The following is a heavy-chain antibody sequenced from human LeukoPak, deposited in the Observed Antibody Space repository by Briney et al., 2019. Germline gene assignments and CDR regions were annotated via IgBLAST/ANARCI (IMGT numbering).Heavy chain of an antibody. CDR3: ARGYDSSDYYYGGNDAFDI. J-gene: IGHJ3*02. CDR2: ISSSSRTI. V-gene: IGHV3-48*01. Sequence: HHGGSLRLSCAASGFTFSSYNMNWVRQAPGKGLEWVSYISSSSRTIYYADSVKGRFTISRDNAKNSLYLQMNSLRAEDTAVYYCARGYDSSDYYYGGNDAFDIWGQGTMVTVSS. D-gene: IGHD3-22*01. CDR1: GFTFSSYN.